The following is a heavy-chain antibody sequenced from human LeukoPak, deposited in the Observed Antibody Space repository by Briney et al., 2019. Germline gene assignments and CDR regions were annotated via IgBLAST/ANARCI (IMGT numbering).Heavy chain of an antibody. CDR1: GFAVSDNY. D-gene: IGHD3-10*01. Sequence: GGSLRLSCEASGFAVSDNYMSWVRQAPGKGLEWVSVIYSGGSTYYADSVKGRFTISGDNSKNTLYLQMNSLRAEDTAVYYCARICGTGCFDYWGQGTLVTVSS. V-gene: IGHV3-66*01. CDR3: ARICGTGCFDY. J-gene: IGHJ4*02. CDR2: IYSGGST.